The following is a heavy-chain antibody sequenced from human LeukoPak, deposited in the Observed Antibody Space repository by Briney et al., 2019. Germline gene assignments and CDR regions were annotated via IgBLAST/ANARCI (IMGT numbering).Heavy chain of an antibody. V-gene: IGHV3-23*01. J-gene: IGHJ4*02. CDR3: AKEGSVPYYFDY. D-gene: IGHD3-10*01. CDR2: ISGGGGST. CDR1: GFTFSSYS. Sequence: PGGSLRLSCAASGFTFSSYSMNWARQAPGKGLEWVSAISGGGGSTYYADSVKGRFTISRDNSKNTLYLQMNSLRAEDTAVYYCAKEGSVPYYFDYWGQGTLVTVSS.